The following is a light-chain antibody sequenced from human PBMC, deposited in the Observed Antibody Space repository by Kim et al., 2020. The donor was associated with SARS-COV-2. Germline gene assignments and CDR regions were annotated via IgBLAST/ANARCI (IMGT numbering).Light chain of an antibody. J-gene: IGLJ1*01. CDR1: RLRNKY. CDR3: QAWDSNTYV. Sequence: SGSPEQTASIPCSGDRLRNKYVAWYQQKPGQSPVLVIYQDTKRPSGIPERFSGSNSGNTATLAISETQPLDEADYYCQAWDSNTYVFGAGTQLTVL. V-gene: IGLV3-1*01. CDR2: QDT.